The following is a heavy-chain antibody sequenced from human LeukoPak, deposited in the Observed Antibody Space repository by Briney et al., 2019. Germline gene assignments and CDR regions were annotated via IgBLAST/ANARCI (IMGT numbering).Heavy chain of an antibody. J-gene: IGHJ4*02. CDR3: AGSSGYYQGLDY. CDR1: GCIFTSYW. Sequence: PGASLQISCKGSGCIFTSYWIGWVRQVPGKGLEWMGIIYPGDSDTRYSPSFQGQVTISADKSISTAYLQWSSLKASDTAMYYCAGSSGYYQGLDYWGQGTLVTVSS. CDR2: IYPGDSDT. V-gene: IGHV5-51*01. D-gene: IGHD3-22*01.